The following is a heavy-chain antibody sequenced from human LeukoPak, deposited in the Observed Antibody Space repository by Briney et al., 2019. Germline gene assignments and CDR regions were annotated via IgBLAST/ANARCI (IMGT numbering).Heavy chain of an antibody. Sequence: GGSLRLSCAASGFTVSSNYMSWVRQAPGKGLEWVSVIYSGGSTYYADSVKGRFTISRDNSKNTLYLQMNSLRAEETAVYYCARGWVGAKYYFDYWGQGTLVTVSS. CDR1: GFTVSSNY. CDR3: ARGWVGAKYYFDY. V-gene: IGHV3-66*01. CDR2: IYSGGST. D-gene: IGHD1-26*01. J-gene: IGHJ4*02.